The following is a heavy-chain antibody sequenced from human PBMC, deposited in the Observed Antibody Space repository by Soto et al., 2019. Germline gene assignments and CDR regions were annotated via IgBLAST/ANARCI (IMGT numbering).Heavy chain of an antibody. V-gene: IGHV1-58*01. D-gene: IGHD3-22*01. Sequence: SVKVSCKASGFTFTSSAVQWVRQARGQRLEWIGWIVVGSGNTNYAQKFQERVTITRDMSTSTAYMELSSLRSEDTAVYYCAATYYDDSSGYYPQIDEWGQGTLVTVSS. CDR2: IVVGSGNT. J-gene: IGHJ4*02. CDR3: AATYYDDSSGYYPQIDE. CDR1: GFTFTSSA.